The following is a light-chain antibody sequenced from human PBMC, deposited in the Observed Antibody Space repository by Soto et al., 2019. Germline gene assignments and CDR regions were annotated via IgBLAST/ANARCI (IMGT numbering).Light chain of an antibody. V-gene: IGKV1-9*01. CDR3: QQLFDSPIT. J-gene: IGKJ5*01. CDR1: QGLSTY. Sequence: QLNPSPSFPAASVGCRGHLPFRASQGLSTYLAWYQQKPGKAPKLLIYAASTLQSGVPSRFSGSGSGTEFTLTITSLQPEDFATYYCQQLFDSPITFGQGTQLEIK. CDR2: AAS.